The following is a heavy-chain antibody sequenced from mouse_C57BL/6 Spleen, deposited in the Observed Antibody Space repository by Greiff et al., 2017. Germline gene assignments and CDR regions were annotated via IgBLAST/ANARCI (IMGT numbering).Heavy chain of an antibody. CDR3: ATGTAQASAY. D-gene: IGHD3-2*02. CDR1: GYTFTSYW. CDR2: IYPSDSET. J-gene: IGHJ3*01. V-gene: IGHV1-61*01. Sequence: VQLQQPGAELVRPGSSVKLSCKASGYTFTSYWMDWVKQRPGQGLEWIGNIYPSDSETHYNQKFKDKATLTVDKSSSTAYMQLSSLTSEDSAVYYCATGTAQASAYWGQGTLVTVSA.